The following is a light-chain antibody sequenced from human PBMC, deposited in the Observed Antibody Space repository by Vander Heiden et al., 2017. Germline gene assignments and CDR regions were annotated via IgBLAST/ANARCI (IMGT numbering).Light chain of an antibody. V-gene: IGKV1-5*03. J-gene: IGKJ1*01. CDR3: QQYKAYPWT. CDR1: QSIRND. Sequence: IPFTPSPSPLSASVGDRVTITCRASQSIRNDLAWYQEKPGKAPKRLIYKASTSESGVPSRLSGRGSGTEFTLTISSLQPDDFGTYYRQQYKAYPWTFGQGTRVEI. CDR2: KAS.